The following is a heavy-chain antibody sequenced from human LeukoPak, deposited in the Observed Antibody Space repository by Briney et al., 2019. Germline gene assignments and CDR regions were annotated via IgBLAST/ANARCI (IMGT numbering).Heavy chain of an antibody. CDR1: GFTFCNYG. D-gene: IGHD2-21*02. CDR3: ARHDFQFIPKIDY. Sequence: PGGSLRLSCAASGFTFCNYGMNWVRQAPGKGLEWVSSINSGSSDIYYADSVKGRFTISRDNAKNSLYLQMNSLRAEDTAVYYCARHDFQFIPKIDYWGQGTLVTVSS. V-gene: IGHV3-21*01. J-gene: IGHJ4*02. CDR2: INSGSSDI.